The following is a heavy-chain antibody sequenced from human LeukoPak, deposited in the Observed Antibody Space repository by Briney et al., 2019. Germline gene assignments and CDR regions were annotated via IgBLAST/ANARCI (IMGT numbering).Heavy chain of an antibody. V-gene: IGHV1-69*06. D-gene: IGHD3-10*01. CDR2: IIPIFGTA. CDR3: ARDFYCGSGSYYTQGGYGMDV. Sequence: EASVKVSCKASGGTFSSYAISWVRQAPGQGLEWMGGIIPIFGTANYAQKFQGRVTITADKSTSTAYMELSSLRSEYTAVYYCARDFYCGSGSYYTQGGYGMDVWGKGTTVTVSS. J-gene: IGHJ6*04. CDR1: GGTFSSYA.